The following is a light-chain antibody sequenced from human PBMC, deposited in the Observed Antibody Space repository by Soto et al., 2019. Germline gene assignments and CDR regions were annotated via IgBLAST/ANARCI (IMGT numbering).Light chain of an antibody. V-gene: IGLV2-14*01. J-gene: IGLJ3*02. CDR1: SSDVGGYNY. CDR3: SSYTSSSTTV. Sequence: QSALTQPASVSGSPGQSITISCTGTSSDVGGYNYVSWYQQHPGKAPKLMIYDVCNRPSGVSNRFSGSKSGNTASLTISGLQAEDEDDYYCSSYTSSSTTVFGGGTQLTVL. CDR2: DVC.